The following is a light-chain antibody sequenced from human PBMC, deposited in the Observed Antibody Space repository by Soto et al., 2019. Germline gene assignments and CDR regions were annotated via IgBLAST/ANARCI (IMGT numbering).Light chain of an antibody. CDR3: LQVLQTPFT. CDR2: LGS. CDR1: QSLQHSNGYNF. Sequence: EIVMTQSPLSLPVTPGEPASISCRSSQSLQHSNGYNFLDWYLQKPGQSPQLLIYLGSNRASGVPARFIGSGSGTDFTLKISRVEPEDVGVYYCLQVLQTPFTFGPGTTVDIK. J-gene: IGKJ3*01. V-gene: IGKV2-28*01.